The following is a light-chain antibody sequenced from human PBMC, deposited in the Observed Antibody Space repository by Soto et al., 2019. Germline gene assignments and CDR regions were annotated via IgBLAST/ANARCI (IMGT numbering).Light chain of an antibody. Sequence: QSVLTQPPSASGTPGQRVTISVSGSSSNIGSKYVYWYQQCPGTAPKLLMYRNNQRPSGVPDRFAGSKSGTSASLVISGLRSEDEADDSCTAWDVRLGGPAFGGGTKVTVL. V-gene: IGLV1-47*01. CDR2: RNN. J-gene: IGLJ2*01. CDR3: TAWDVRLGGPA. CDR1: SSNIGSKY.